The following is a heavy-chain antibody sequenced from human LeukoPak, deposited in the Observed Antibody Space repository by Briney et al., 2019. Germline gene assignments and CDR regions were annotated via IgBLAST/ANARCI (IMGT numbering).Heavy chain of an antibody. CDR1: GGTISSYY. J-gene: IGHJ4*02. D-gene: IGHD3-22*01. V-gene: IGHV4-59*01. CDR2: IYYSGST. CDR3: ARLLFYDSSGYYHPTYYFDY. Sequence: PSETLSLTXTVPGGTISSYYWSWIRQPPGQGLEWIGYIYYSGSTNYNPSLKSRVTISVDTSKNQFSLKLSSVTAADTAVYYCARLLFYDSSGYYHPTYYFDYWGQGTLVTVSS.